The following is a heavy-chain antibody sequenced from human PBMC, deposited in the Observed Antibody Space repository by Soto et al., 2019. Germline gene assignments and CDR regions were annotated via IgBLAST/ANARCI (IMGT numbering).Heavy chain of an antibody. CDR1: TFTFSTYA. CDR3: ARDFFQLPSGDYYYYGMDV. Sequence: GGSLRLSCAASTFTFSTYAMHWVRQAPGKGLEWLAVISYDGSKKYYGDSVKGRFTISRDNSKNTLFLQMNSLRPEDTAVYYCARDFFQLPSGDYYYYGMDVWGQGTTVTVSS. CDR2: ISYDGSKK. V-gene: IGHV3-30*03. D-gene: IGHD2-2*01. J-gene: IGHJ6*02.